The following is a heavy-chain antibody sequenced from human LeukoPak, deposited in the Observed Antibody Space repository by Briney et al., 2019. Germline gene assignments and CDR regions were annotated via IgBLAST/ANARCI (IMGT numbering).Heavy chain of an antibody. CDR1: GGSFSGYY. CDR3: ARGLVSYSSSWYSGGLYNWFDP. V-gene: IGHV4-34*01. Sequence: PSETLSLTCAVYGGSFSGYYWSWIRQPPGKGLEWIGEINHSGSTNYNPPLKSRVTISVDTSKNQFSLKLSSVTAADTAVYYCARGLVSYSSSWYSGGLYNWFDPWGQGTLVTVSS. J-gene: IGHJ5*02. CDR2: INHSGST. D-gene: IGHD6-13*01.